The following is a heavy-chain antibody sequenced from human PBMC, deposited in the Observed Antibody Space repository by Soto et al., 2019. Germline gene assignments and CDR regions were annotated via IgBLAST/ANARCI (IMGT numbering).Heavy chain of an antibody. CDR3: ARDRITIFDRDDVDV. J-gene: IGHJ6*02. Sequence: QVLLVQSGAEVKNPGASVKVSCKASGYIFSNYGISWVRQAPGQGLEWMGWISPYNGDTKYAQKVQGRVTMTTDTSTNTTYMEMRSLRFDDTAVYYCARDRITIFDRDDVDVGGQGTSVTVSS. V-gene: IGHV1-18*01. CDR2: ISPYNGDT. D-gene: IGHD3-3*01. CDR1: GYIFSNYG.